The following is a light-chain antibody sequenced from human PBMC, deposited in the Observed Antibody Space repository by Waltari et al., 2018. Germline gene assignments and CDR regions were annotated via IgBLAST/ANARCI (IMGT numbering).Light chain of an antibody. J-gene: IGLJ3*02. CDR3: SSYTSSSTWV. CDR2: DVS. V-gene: IGLV2-14*01. Sequence: QSALTQPASVSGSPGPSITISCTGTSSAVGGYNYVSWYQQHPGKAPKVMIYDVSKRPSGVSNRFSGSKSGNTASLTISGLQAEDEADYYCSSYTSSSTWVFGGGTKLTVL. CDR1: SSAVGGYNY.